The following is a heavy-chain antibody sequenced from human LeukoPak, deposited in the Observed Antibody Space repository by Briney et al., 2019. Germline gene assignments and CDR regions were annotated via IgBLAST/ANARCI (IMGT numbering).Heavy chain of an antibody. Sequence: TGGSLRLSCAASGFTFSDYWMHWVRHAPGKGLVWVSRIKSDGSSTSYADSVKGRFTITRDSAKNTLYLQMNSLRAEDTAVYYCARGTGNYCGYWGQGTLVTVSS. V-gene: IGHV3-74*01. D-gene: IGHD3/OR15-3a*01. CDR2: IKSDGSST. CDR1: GFTFSDYW. CDR3: ARGTGNYCGY. J-gene: IGHJ4*02.